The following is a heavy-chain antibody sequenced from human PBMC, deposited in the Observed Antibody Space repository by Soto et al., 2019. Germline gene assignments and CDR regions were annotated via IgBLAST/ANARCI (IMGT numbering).Heavy chain of an antibody. J-gene: IGHJ5*02. CDR1: GITFRSRA. D-gene: IGHD6-19*01. CDR2: IRSDAGSA. CDR3: ARSYSSNSNWFGP. Sequence: GGSLRLSCVASGITFRSRAMSWVRQAPGEGLEWVSVIRSDAGSAYYADSVKGRFTISRDSSRDTMYLQMSNLRAEDTAVYYCARSYSSNSNWFGPWGRGTLVTVS. V-gene: IGHV3-23*01.